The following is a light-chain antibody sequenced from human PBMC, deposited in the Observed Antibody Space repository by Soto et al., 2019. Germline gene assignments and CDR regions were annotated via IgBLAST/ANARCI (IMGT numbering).Light chain of an antibody. CDR2: EVS. J-gene: IGLJ1*01. Sequence: QSVLTQPASVSGSPGQSITISCTGTSSDVGNYDLVSWYQQLPGKALKFILYEVSKRSSGVSNRVSGSKSGNTASLTISGLQAEHEADYYWFSYAGSSTYVFGTGTKVTGL. CDR3: FSYAGSSTYV. CDR1: SSDVGNYDL. V-gene: IGLV2-23*02.